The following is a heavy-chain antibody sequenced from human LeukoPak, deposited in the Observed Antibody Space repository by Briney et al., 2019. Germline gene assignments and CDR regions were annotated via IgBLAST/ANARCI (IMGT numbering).Heavy chain of an antibody. CDR3: ARSNSGSYL. D-gene: IGHD1-26*01. J-gene: IGHJ4*02. CDR1: GGSISSSSYY. Sequence: SSETLSLTCIVSGGSISSSSYYWGWIRQPPGKGLEWIGSIYYSGSTYYNPSLKSRVTISVDTSKNQFSLKLSSVTAADTAVYYCARSNSGSYLWGQGTLVTVSS. CDR2: IYYSGST. V-gene: IGHV4-39*07.